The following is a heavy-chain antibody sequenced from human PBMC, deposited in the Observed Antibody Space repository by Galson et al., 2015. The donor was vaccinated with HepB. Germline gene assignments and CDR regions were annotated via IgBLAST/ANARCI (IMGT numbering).Heavy chain of an antibody. CDR1: GYTFTGYY. CDR2: INPNSGGT. V-gene: IGHV1-2*06. J-gene: IGHJ4*02. D-gene: IGHD6-13*01. Sequence: SVKVSCKASGYTFTGYYIHWVRQAPGQGLEWMGRINPNSGGTNSAQKFQDRVTMTRDTSISTAYMELNRLRSDDTAVYYCARSLTDSYSWPFDYWGQGTLVTVSS. CDR3: ARSLTDSYSWPFDY.